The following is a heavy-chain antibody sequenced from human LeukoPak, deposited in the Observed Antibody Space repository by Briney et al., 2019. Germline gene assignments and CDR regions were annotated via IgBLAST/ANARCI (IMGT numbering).Heavy chain of an antibody. D-gene: IGHD6-13*01. CDR3: ARALYSSSWHGFDY. CDR2: ISYDGSNK. J-gene: IGHJ4*02. Sequence: GRSLRLSCAASGFTFTVYSMHWVRQAPGKGLEWVAVISYDGSNKYYADSVKGRFTISRDNSKNTLYLQMNSLRPEDTAVYYCARALYSSSWHGFDYWGQGSLVTVSS. CDR1: GFTFTVYS. V-gene: IGHV3-30*03.